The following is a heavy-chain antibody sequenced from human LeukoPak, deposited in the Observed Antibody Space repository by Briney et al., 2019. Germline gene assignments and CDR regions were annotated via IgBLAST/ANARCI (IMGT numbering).Heavy chain of an antibody. CDR2: ISYDGSNK. Sequence: PGRSQRLSCTASGFTFTSYAMHWLRQAPGKGLEWVAVISYDGSNKYFADSVKGRFTISRDNSKNTPYLQMNSLRTEDTAMYYCARADGSGSYYSVPFDWGQGTLVTVSS. CDR1: GFTFTSYA. D-gene: IGHD3-10*01. J-gene: IGHJ4*02. V-gene: IGHV3-30*04. CDR3: ARADGSGSYYSVPFD.